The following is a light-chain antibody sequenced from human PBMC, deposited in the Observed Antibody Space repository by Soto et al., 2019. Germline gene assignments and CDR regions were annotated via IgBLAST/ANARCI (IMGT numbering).Light chain of an antibody. CDR1: SGHSSYA. CDR3: QTWGTGIHVV. CDR2: VSSDGSH. J-gene: IGLJ2*01. V-gene: IGLV4-69*01. Sequence: QPVLTQSPSASASLGASVKLTCTLSSGHSSYAIAWHQQQPEKGPRYLMTVSSDGSHSTGDGIPDRFSGSSSGAERYLTISSLQSEDEADYNCQTWGTGIHVVFGGGTKLTVL.